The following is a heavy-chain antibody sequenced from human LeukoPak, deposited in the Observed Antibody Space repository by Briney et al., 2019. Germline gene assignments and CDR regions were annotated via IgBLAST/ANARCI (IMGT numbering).Heavy chain of an antibody. J-gene: IGHJ5*02. CDR1: GGSISSSSYY. D-gene: IGHD2-21*02. CDR2: IYYSGST. CDR3: ARGGRVTRWFDP. V-gene: IGHV4-39*07. Sequence: SDTLSLTCTVSGGSISSSSYYWGWIRQPPGKGLEWIGSIYYSGSTYYNPSLESRVTISVDTSKNQFSLKLSSVTAADTAVYYCARGGRVTRWFDPWGQGTLVTVSS.